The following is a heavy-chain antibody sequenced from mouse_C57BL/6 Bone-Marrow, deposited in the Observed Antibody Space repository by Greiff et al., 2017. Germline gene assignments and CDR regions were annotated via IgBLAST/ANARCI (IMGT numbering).Heavy chain of an antibody. Sequence: VQLKESGPGLAKPSQTLSLTCSVTGYSITSDYWNWIRKFPGNKLEYMGYISYSGSTYYNPSLKSRISITRDTSKNQYYLQLNSVTTEDTATYYGARGGAYYYAPRYFDVWGTGTTVTVSS. CDR2: ISYSGST. CDR3: ARGGAYYYAPRYFDV. J-gene: IGHJ1*03. CDR1: GYSITSDY. D-gene: IGHD1-1*01. V-gene: IGHV3-8*01.